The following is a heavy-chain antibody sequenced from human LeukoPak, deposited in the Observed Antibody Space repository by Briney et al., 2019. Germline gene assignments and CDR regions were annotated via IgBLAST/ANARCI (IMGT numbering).Heavy chain of an antibody. CDR1: GGSVNSGSSY. J-gene: IGHJ6*02. V-gene: IGHV4-61*01. CDR2: IYYSGTT. D-gene: IGHD4-11*01. CDR3: VKEWVYSNQPSYGMDV. Sequence: SETLSLTCTVSGGSVNSGSSYWTWIRQPPGKGLEWIGYIYYSGTTNYNPSLKSRVAMSVDTSKNQFSLKLRSVTAADTAVYYCVKEWVYSNQPSYGMDVWGQGTTVTVSS.